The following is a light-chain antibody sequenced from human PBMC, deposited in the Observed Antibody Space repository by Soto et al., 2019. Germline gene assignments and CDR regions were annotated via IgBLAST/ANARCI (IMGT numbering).Light chain of an antibody. CDR1: QSVSSSF. Sequence: EIVLTQSPGSLSLSPGEGATLSCRASQSVSSSFFAWYQQKPCQAPSLLIYGASRRATGVPDRFSGSGSGTDFTLSISRLEPEDFAVYYCQQYESSVTFGQGTKVEIK. CDR3: QQYESSVT. J-gene: IGKJ1*01. V-gene: IGKV3-20*01. CDR2: GAS.